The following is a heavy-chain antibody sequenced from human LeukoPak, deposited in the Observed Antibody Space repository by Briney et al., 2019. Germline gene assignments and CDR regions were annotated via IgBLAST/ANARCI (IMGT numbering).Heavy chain of an antibody. CDR1: GFTFSSYW. Sequence: PGGSLRLSCAASGFTFSSYWMNWVRQAPGKGLVWVSRIDIDGSSTTYADSVKGRFTISRDNAKNTLYLQMNSLRAEDTAVYYCAKSPKYGSGSYYRWVGYYFDYWGQGTLVTVSS. D-gene: IGHD3-10*01. J-gene: IGHJ4*02. CDR2: IDIDGSST. V-gene: IGHV3-74*01. CDR3: AKSPKYGSGSYYRWVGYYFDY.